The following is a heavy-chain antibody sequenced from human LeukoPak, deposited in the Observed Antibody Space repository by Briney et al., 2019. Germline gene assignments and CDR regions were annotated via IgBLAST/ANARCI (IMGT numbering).Heavy chain of an antibody. D-gene: IGHD3-10*01. CDR1: GITLSNYG. CDR2: ISGSGGST. V-gene: IGHV3-23*01. CDR3: AKRGVVIRVILVGFHKEAYYFDS. Sequence: GGSLRLSCAVSGITLSNYGMSWVRQAPGKGLEWVAGISGSGGSTYYADSVKGRFTISRDNPKNTLYLQMDSLRAEDTAVYFCAKRGVVIRVILVGFHKEAYYFDSWGQGALVTVSS. J-gene: IGHJ4*02.